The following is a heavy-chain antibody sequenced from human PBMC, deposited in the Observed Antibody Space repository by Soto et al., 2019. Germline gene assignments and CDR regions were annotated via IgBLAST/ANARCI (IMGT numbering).Heavy chain of an antibody. Sequence: SETLSLTCTVSGGSISSYYWSWIRQPPGKGLEWIGEIYHSGSTNYNPSLKSRVTISVDKSKNQFSLKLSSVTAADTAVYYCARDYGSGSSPGYWGQGTLVTVS. D-gene: IGHD3-10*01. CDR2: IYHSGST. CDR3: ARDYGSGSSPGY. V-gene: IGHV4-59*12. J-gene: IGHJ4*02. CDR1: GGSISSYY.